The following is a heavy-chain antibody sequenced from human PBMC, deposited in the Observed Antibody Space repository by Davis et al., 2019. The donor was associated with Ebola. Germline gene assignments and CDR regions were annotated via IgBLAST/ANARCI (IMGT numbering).Heavy chain of an antibody. CDR3: ARNRGFYTFDY. CDR2: VSPVGGAR. CDR1: GFPFSNNW. D-gene: IGHD2/OR15-2a*01. V-gene: IGHV3-7*01. J-gene: IGHJ4*02. Sequence: GESLKISCEASGFPFSNNWMAWARQAPGKGLQWVANVSPVGGARFYEESLRGRFSISSDNAKNSLYLQMNSLRADDTAVYYCARNRGFYTFDYWGQGILVTVSS.